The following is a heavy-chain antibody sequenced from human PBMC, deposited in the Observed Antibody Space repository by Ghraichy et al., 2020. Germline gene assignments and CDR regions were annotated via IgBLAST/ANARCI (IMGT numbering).Heavy chain of an antibody. D-gene: IGHD3-10*01. J-gene: IGHJ3*02. CDR3: ANGGGVIISWRGDAFDI. CDR2: ISGSGGST. CDR1: GFTFSSYA. Sequence: GGSLRLSCAASGFTFSSYAMSWVRQAPGKGLEWVSAISGSGGSTYYADSVKGRFTISRDNSKNTLYLQMNSLRAEDTAVYYCANGGGVIISWRGDAFDIWGQGTMVTVSS. V-gene: IGHV3-23*01.